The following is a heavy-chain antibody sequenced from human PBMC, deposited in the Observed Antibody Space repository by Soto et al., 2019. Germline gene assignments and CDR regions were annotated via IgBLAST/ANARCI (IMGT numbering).Heavy chain of an antibody. CDR3: AKSGASAGWGIDF. V-gene: IGHV3-48*02. Sequence: EVQLVESGGGLVQPGGSLRLYCVGSGFMFDSFAMNWVRQAPGKGLEWVAYINGGSDSIYYAESVKDRFTISRDNARNSLSLQMNSLSDEDTAVYYCAKSGASAGWGIDFWGQGTLVTVSS. D-gene: IGHD6-19*01. J-gene: IGHJ4*02. CDR2: INGGSDSI. CDR1: GFMFDSFA.